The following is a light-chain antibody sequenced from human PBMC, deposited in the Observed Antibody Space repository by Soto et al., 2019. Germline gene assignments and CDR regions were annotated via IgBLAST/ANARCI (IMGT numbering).Light chain of an antibody. Sequence: EVVLTQSPATLSLSPGERVTLSCRASQSIASSYLAWYQQKPCRAPSLLFYSASSIATGIPARFIGSGSWADFTLTIVSLEPEGFQVSYDDDFCCLSDACGQGTNV. V-gene: IGKV3-20*02. J-gene: IGKJ1*01. CDR3: DDFCCLSDA. CDR2: SAS. CDR1: QSIASSY.